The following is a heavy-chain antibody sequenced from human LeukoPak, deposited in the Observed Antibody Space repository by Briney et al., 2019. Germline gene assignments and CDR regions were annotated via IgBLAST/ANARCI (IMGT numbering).Heavy chain of an antibody. CDR2: IYYSGST. CDR3: ARALDFWSGYYGY. D-gene: IGHD3-3*01. Sequence: SSETLSLTCTVSGGSISSYYWSWIRQPPGKGLEWIGYIYYSGSTNYNPSLKSRVTISVDTPKNQFSLKLSSVTAADTAVYYCARALDFWSGYYGYWGQGTLVTVSP. CDR1: GGSISSYY. V-gene: IGHV4-59*01. J-gene: IGHJ4*02.